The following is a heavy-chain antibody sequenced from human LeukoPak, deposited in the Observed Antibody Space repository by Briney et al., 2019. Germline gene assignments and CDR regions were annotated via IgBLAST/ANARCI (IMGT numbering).Heavy chain of an antibody. V-gene: IGHV3-23*01. CDR3: AKYSSSSLLRAFDI. CDR2: ISGVGTAT. CDR1: GFTFSNYA. J-gene: IGHJ3*02. D-gene: IGHD6-6*01. Sequence: GGSLRLSCAASGFTFSNYAMTWVRQAPGKGLEWVSAISGVGTATYYADSVKGRFTISRDNSKNTLYLQMNSLRAEGTAIYYCAKYSSSSLLRAFDIWGQGTMVPVSS.